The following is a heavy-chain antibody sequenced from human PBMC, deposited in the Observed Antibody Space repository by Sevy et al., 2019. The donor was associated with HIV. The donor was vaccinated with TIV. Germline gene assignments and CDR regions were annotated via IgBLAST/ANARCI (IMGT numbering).Heavy chain of an antibody. Sequence: GGSLRLSCAASGFTFSSYAMHWVRQAPGKGLEWVALISYDGSNKYYADSVKGRFTISRDNSKNTLYLQMNSLRAEDTAVYYCARARVGATTAAFDIWGQRTMVTVSS. CDR1: GFTFSSYA. D-gene: IGHD1-26*01. CDR2: ISYDGSNK. V-gene: IGHV3-30*04. CDR3: ARARVGATTAAFDI. J-gene: IGHJ3*02.